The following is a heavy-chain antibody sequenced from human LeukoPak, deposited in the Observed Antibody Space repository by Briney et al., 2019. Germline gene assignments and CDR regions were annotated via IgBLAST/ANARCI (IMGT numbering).Heavy chain of an antibody. D-gene: IGHD3-22*01. CDR2: IYTTGIT. J-gene: IGHJ4*02. Sequence: PSETLSLTCTVSGGSISSYYWSWIRQPAGKGLEWIGRIYTTGITNYHPSLKSRVTMSVDTSKNQFSPKLTSVTAADTAVYYCARDGYYYDSSGYYFWGQGTLVTVSS. V-gene: IGHV4-4*07. CDR1: GGSISSYY. CDR3: ARDGYYYDSSGYYF.